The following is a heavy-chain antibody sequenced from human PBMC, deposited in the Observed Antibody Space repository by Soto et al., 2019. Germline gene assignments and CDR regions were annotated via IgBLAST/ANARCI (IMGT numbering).Heavy chain of an antibody. Sequence: LSLTCAVSGGSITSGNSYSWSWIRQPPGKGLEWIGSISHTGSTSYNPSLKSRLTMSVDKSKNQFSLRLSSVTAADMAVYYCARAVAPYFGTWFDPWGQGIVVT. CDR3: ARAVAPYFGTWFDP. CDR2: ISHTGST. CDR1: GGSITSGNSYS. V-gene: IGHV4-30-2*01. J-gene: IGHJ5*02. D-gene: IGHD3-10*01.